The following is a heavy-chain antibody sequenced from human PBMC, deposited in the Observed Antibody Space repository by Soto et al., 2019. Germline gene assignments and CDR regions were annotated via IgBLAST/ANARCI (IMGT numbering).Heavy chain of an antibody. Sequence: GGSLRLSCAASGFTFSSYWMSWVRQAPGKGLEWVANIKQDGSEKYYVDSVKGRFTISRDNAKNSLYLQMNSLRAEDTAVYYCARDQDDFWSGHQDNTYYYYGMDVWGQGTTVTVSS. CDR1: GFTFSSYW. V-gene: IGHV3-7*05. CDR3: ARDQDDFWSGHQDNTYYYYGMDV. CDR2: IKQDGSEK. D-gene: IGHD3-3*01. J-gene: IGHJ6*02.